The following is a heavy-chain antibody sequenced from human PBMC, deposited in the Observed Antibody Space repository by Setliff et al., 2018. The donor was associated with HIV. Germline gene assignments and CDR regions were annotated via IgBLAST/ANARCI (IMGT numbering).Heavy chain of an antibody. CDR2: IYPGDSDT. J-gene: IGHJ3*02. Sequence: PGESLKISCKGSGYSFTNYWIGWVRQMPGKGLEWVGIIYPGDSDTRYSPSFQGQVTISAGKSISTAYLQWSSLKASDTAMYYCARPRCSGGSCSTRDAFDIWGQGTMVTVSS. CDR3: ARPRCSGGSCSTRDAFDI. V-gene: IGHV5-51*01. D-gene: IGHD2-15*01. CDR1: GYSFTNYW.